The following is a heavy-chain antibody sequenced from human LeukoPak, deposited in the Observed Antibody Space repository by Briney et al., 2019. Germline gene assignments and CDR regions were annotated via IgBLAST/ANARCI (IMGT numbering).Heavy chain of an antibody. V-gene: IGHV4-34*01. CDR1: GGSFSGYY. J-gene: IGHJ4*02. CDR2: INHSGST. Sequence: SETLSLTCAVYGGSFSGYYWTWIRQPPGKGLEWIGEINHSGSTNCNPSLKSRVTISVDTSKNQFSLKPSSVTAADTAVYYCARGQSIVGATGDFWGQGTLVTVSS. CDR3: ARGQSIVGATGDF. D-gene: IGHD1-26*01.